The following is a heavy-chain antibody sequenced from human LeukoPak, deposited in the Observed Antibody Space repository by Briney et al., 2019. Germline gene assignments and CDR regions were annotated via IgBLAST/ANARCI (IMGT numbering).Heavy chain of an antibody. CDR3: ARVLHYDFWSGYFEFWFDP. D-gene: IGHD3-3*01. CDR2: MNPNSGNT. CDR1: GYTFTSYD. J-gene: IGHJ5*02. V-gene: IGHV1-8*01. Sequence: ASVKVSCKASGYTFTSYDINWVRQATGQGLEWMGWMNPNSGNTGYAQKFQGRVTMTRNTSISTAYMELSSLRSEDTAVYYCARVLHYDFWSGYFEFWFDPWGQGTLVTVSS.